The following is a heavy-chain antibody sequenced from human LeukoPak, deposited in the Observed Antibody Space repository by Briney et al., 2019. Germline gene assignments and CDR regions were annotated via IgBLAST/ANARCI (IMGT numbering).Heavy chain of an antibody. V-gene: IGHV3-74*01. D-gene: IGHD5-24*01. Sequence: GGSLRLSCAASGFTFSSYWMHWVRQAPGKGLVWVSRIKSDGSGTSYADAVKGRFTSSRDNAKNTLYLQMNSLRAEDTGVYYCASPGGDGYHPDYWGQGTLVTVSS. CDR2: IKSDGSGT. J-gene: IGHJ4*02. CDR3: ASPGGDGYHPDY. CDR1: GFTFSSYW.